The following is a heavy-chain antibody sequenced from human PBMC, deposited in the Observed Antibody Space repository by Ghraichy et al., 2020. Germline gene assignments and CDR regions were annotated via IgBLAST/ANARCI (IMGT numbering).Heavy chain of an antibody. Sequence: SETLSLTCTVSGDSISSGGYYWSWIRQHPGKGLEWIGYIYYRGSTYYNPSLKSRVTISVDTSKNQFSLKLSSVTAADTAVYYCARYSGYEGGIAYWGQGTLVTVSS. V-gene: IGHV4-31*03. CDR2: IYYRGST. D-gene: IGHD5-12*01. CDR1: GDSISSGGYY. CDR3: ARYSGYEGGIAY. J-gene: IGHJ4*02.